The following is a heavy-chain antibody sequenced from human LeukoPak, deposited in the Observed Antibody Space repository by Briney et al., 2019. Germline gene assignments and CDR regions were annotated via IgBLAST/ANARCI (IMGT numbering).Heavy chain of an antibody. D-gene: IGHD2/OR15-2a*01. CDR3: ATTFRATDDDYYGMDV. Sequence: ASVKVSCKVSGYSATQLSMHWVRQIPGKGLEWMGGFDPEDGQKIYAQKFQGRVTMTDYTSTDTAYMEVSGLRSDDTAVYFCATTFRATDDDYYGMDVWGQGTTVTVSS. V-gene: IGHV1-24*01. CDR1: GYSATQLS. J-gene: IGHJ6*02. CDR2: FDPEDGQK.